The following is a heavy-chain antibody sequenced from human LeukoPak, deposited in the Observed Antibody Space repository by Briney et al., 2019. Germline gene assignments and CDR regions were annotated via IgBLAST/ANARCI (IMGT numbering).Heavy chain of an antibody. J-gene: IGHJ4*02. Sequence: ASVKVSCKASGYTFTSYDINWVRQATGQGLEWMGWMNPNSGNTGYAQKFQGRVTMTRNTSISTAYMELSSLRSEDTAVYYCARAFPEYYYDSSGYWPSDYWGQGTLVTVSS. CDR1: GYTFTSYD. CDR2: MNPNSGNT. D-gene: IGHD3-22*01. V-gene: IGHV1-8*01. CDR3: ARAFPEYYYDSSGYWPSDY.